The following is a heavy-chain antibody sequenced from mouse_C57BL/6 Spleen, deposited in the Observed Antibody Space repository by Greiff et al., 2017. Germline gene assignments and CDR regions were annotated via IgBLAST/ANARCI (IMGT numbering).Heavy chain of an antibody. D-gene: IGHD3-2*02. Sequence: DVKLVESGGGLVKPGGSLKLSCAASGFTFSDYGMHWVRQAPEKGLEWVAYISSGSSTIYYADTVKGRFTIYRDNAKNTLFLQMTSLRSDDTAIYYCARPVFPRQLRLHYAMDYLGQGTSVTVSS. CDR3: ARPVFPRQLRLHYAMDY. V-gene: IGHV5-17*03. CDR1: GFTFSDYG. CDR2: ISSGSSTI. J-gene: IGHJ4*01.